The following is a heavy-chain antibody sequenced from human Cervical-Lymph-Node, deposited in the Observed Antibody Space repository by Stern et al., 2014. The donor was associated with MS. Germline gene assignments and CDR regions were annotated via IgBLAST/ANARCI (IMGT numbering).Heavy chain of an antibody. CDR1: GYTFTSYW. CDR3: ARQRYFDY. Sequence: EDQLVEPGPEVKRPGESLKISCQASGYTFTSYWIGWVRQMPGKGLEWIAIIFPGGSDIRYSPSFQGQVTISADKSSSTAYLQWNNLKPSDTAIYYCARQRYFDYWGQGTLVTVSS. V-gene: IGHV5-51*01. CDR2: IFPGGSDI. J-gene: IGHJ4*02.